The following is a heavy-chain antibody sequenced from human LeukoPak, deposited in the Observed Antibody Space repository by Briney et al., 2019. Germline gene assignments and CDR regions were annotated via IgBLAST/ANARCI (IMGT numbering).Heavy chain of an antibody. CDR1: GGSISSYY. V-gene: IGHV4-4*07. J-gene: IGHJ5*02. Sequence: SETLSLTCTVSGGSISSYYLSWIRQPAGKGPGLIWRIYTCGSTIYNPSLKSRLPMSVDTSQNQFSQELSPVPAAAEAVYRCARGGNYYGSSGYNWFDPWGQATLVTVSS. CDR3: ARGGNYYGSSGYNWFDP. D-gene: IGHD3-22*01. CDR2: IYTCGST.